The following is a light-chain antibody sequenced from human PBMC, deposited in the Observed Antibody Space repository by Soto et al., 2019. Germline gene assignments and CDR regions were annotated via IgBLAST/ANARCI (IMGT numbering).Light chain of an antibody. CDR3: QQYNNWPV. CDR2: GAS. Sequence: EIMMTQSPAPLSVSPGEKATLSCRASQSISSNLAWYQQKPGQAPRLLIYGASTRATGIPARFSGSGSGTEFTLTISSLQSEDFAVYYCQQYNNWPVFGQGTKV. V-gene: IGKV3-15*01. J-gene: IGKJ1*01. CDR1: QSISSN.